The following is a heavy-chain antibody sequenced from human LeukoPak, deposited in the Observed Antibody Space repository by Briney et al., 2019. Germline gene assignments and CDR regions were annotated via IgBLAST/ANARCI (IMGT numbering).Heavy chain of an antibody. CDR1: GYFISSGYY. D-gene: IGHD3-22*01. CDR3: ASAVVVIRFDY. CDR2: IYHSGST. J-gene: IGHJ4*02. Sequence: PSETLSLTCAVSGYFISSGYYRGWIRQPPGKGLEWIGSIYHSGSTYYNPSLKSRVTISVDTPKNQFSLKLSSVTAADTAVYYCASAVVVIRFDYWGQGTLVTVSS. V-gene: IGHV4-38-2*01.